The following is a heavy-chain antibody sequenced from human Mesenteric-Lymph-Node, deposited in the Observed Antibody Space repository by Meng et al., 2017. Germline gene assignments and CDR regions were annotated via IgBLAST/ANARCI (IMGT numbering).Heavy chain of an antibody. V-gene: IGHV4-59*01. J-gene: IGHJ4*02. D-gene: IGHD1-26*01. Sequence: GSLRLSCTVSGGSISSYYWSWIRQPPGKGLEWIGYIYYSGSTNYNPSLKSRVTISVDTSKNQFSLKLSSVTAADTAVYYCARGPGRGSYSAGFDYWGQGTLVTVSS. CDR1: GGSISSYY. CDR2: IYYSGST. CDR3: ARGPGRGSYSAGFDY.